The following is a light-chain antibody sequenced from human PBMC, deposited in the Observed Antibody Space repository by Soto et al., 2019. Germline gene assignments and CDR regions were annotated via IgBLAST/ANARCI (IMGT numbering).Light chain of an antibody. J-gene: IGKJ5*01. CDR2: GTS. Sequence: DIQITQSPSTLSASVGDRVTITCRASQGMRNLLVWYGQKPEKAPKSLIYGTSNLESGVPSRFSGSGSGPDYTRPISSLQPEDFATDSCQQYDSYPITFGQGTRLEIK. CDR1: QGMRNL. V-gene: IGKV1D-16*01. CDR3: QQYDSYPIT.